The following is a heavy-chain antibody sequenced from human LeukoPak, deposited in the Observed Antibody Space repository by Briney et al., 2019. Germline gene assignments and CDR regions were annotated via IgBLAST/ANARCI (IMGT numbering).Heavy chain of an antibody. CDR3: ASSPYYDILTGYYAT. CDR2: IIPIFGIA. Sequence: SVKVSCKASGGTFSSNAISWVRQAPGQGLEWMGRIIPIFGIANYAQKFQGRVTITADKSTSTAYMELSSLRSEDTAVYYCASSPYYDILTGYYATWGQGTLVTVSS. V-gene: IGHV1-69*04. J-gene: IGHJ5*02. CDR1: GGTFSSNA. D-gene: IGHD3-9*01.